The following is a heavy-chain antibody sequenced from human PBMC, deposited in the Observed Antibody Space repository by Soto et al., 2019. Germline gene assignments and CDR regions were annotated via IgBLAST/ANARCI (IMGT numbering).Heavy chain of an antibody. CDR1: GGYISSGVYS. CDR3: ARVPDV. CDR2: IYHSGST. V-gene: IGHV4-30-2*01. Sequence: TLSLTCAVPGGYISSGVYSWTWNRQPPGKGLEWIGYIYHSGSTYYNPSLKSRVTISVDRSKNQFSLKLSSVTAADTAVYYCARVPDVWGQGTTVTVSS. J-gene: IGHJ6*02.